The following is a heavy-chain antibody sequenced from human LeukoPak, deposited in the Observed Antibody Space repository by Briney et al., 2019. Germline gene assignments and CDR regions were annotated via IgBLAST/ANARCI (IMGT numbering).Heavy chain of an antibody. V-gene: IGHV1-18*01. CDR3: ASYYPYYYYYGMDV. J-gene: IGHJ6*02. Sequence: ASVKVSCKTSGYTFTSYGISWVRQAPGQGLEWMGWISVNSGKANYALKVQGRVTMTTDTSTSTAYMELRSLRSDDTAVYYCASYYPYYYYYGMDVWGQGTTVTVSS. CDR1: GYTFTSYG. CDR2: ISVNSGKA. D-gene: IGHD1-26*01.